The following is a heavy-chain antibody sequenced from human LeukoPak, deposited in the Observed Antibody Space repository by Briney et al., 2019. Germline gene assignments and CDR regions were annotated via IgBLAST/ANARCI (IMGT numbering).Heavy chain of an antibody. V-gene: IGHV4-59*13. CDR3: ARVNPLGYFDQ. CDR1: GGFTSAYY. Sequence: PSETLSLTCTVSGGFTSAYYWSWVRQPLGKGLEWIGSVFYSRNSNYNPSLTRRDAMSVDTSKSHFSLKLTSVIAADTAVYYCARVNPLGYFDQWGQGTLVAVSS. J-gene: IGHJ4*02. CDR2: VFYSRNS.